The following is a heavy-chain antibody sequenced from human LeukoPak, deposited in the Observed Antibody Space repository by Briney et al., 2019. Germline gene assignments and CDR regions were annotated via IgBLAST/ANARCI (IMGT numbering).Heavy chain of an antibody. V-gene: IGHV3-30*02. J-gene: IGHJ5*02. CDR1: GFTFSSYG. CDR3: AKGVVPAAIGWFDP. Sequence: PGGSLRLSCAASGFTFSSYGMHWVRQAPGKGLEWVAFIRYDGSNKYYADSVKGRFTISRDNSKNTLYLQMNSLRAEDTAVYYCAKGVVPAAIGWFDPWGQGTLVTVSS. CDR2: IRYDGSNK. D-gene: IGHD2-2*01.